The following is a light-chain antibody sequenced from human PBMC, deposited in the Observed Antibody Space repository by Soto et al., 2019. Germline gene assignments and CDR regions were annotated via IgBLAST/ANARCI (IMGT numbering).Light chain of an antibody. J-gene: IGLJ3*02. CDR2: ELT. CDR3: SSYSTTSTLVV. CDR1: SSDVGADNY. V-gene: IGLV2-14*03. Sequence: QSALTQPASVSGSPGQSITISCTGTSSDVGADNYVCWYQQHPDNAPKLIIYELTNRPSGVSNRFSGSKSGNTASLTISRLQAEDEADYYCSSYSTTSTLVVFGGGTKLTVL.